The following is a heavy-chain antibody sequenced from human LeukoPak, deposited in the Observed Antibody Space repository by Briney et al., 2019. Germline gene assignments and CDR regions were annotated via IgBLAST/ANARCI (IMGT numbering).Heavy chain of an antibody. CDR1: GGSINSSSYH. J-gene: IGHJ4*02. CDR2: INHSGST. CDR3: ARGPPYIVVVTAIGFFDY. D-gene: IGHD2-21*02. V-gene: IGHV4-39*07. Sequence: SETLSLTCTVSGGSINSSSYHWGWIRQPPGRGWEWIEEINHSGSTNYNPSLKSRVTISVDTSKNQFSLKLSSVTAADTAVYYCARGPPYIVVVTAIGFFDYWGQGTLVTVSS.